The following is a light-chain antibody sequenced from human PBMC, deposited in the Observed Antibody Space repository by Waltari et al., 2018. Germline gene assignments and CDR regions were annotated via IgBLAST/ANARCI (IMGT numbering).Light chain of an antibody. CDR2: EAT. V-gene: IGLV2-23*01. Sequence: QSALTQPASLSGSPGQSITISCTGTSSDVGTYTLFSWYQHHTGKAPKLMIYEATKRPSGVSNLFSGSKSGNTASLTISGLQAEDEADYYCCSFAGSSPHVVLGGGTKLTVL. J-gene: IGLJ2*01. CDR3: CSFAGSSPHVV. CDR1: SSDVGTYTL.